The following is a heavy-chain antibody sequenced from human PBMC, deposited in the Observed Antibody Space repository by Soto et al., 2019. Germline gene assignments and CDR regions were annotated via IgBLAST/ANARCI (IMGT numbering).Heavy chain of an antibody. CDR1: GGTFSSYA. CDR3: ARGGYYYDSSAYYRPFDY. CDR2: MNPNSGNT. D-gene: IGHD3-22*01. J-gene: IGHJ4*02. Sequence: QVQLVQSGAEVKKPGSSVKVSCKASGGTFSSYAISWVRQAPGQGLEWMGGMNPNSGNTGYAQKFQGRVTMTRSTSISTAYMELSSLRSEDTAVYYCARGGYYYDSSAYYRPFDYWGQGTLVTVSS. V-gene: IGHV1-8*01.